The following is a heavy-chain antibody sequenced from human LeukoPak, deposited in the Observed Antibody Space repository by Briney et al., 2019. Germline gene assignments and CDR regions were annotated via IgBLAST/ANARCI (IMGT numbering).Heavy chain of an antibody. D-gene: IGHD2-15*01. V-gene: IGHV3-7*01. Sequence: HPGGSLRLSCAAPGFTFSSYWMSSVRQAPGKGLERVANIKQDGSENYYADSVKGRFTISRDNSKNTLYLQMNSLRAEDTAVYYCARDPVVASSVHMDGGGKGTTVTVS. CDR3: ARDPVVASSVHMDG. CDR2: IKQDGSEN. CDR1: GFTFSSYW. J-gene: IGHJ6*03.